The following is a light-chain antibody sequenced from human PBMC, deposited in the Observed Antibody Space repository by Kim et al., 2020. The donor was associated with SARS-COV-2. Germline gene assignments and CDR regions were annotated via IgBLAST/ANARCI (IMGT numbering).Light chain of an antibody. CDR2: ANT. J-gene: IGLJ3*02. V-gene: IGLV1-40*01. CDR3: QSFDSSLSGSWV. Sequence: VTSSCTGSSSNIGAGYDVHGYQQLPGTPPKLLIYANTNRPSGVADRFSGSKSGTSASLAITGLQAADEADYYCQSFDSSLSGSWVFGGGTQLTVL. CDR1: SSNIGAGYD.